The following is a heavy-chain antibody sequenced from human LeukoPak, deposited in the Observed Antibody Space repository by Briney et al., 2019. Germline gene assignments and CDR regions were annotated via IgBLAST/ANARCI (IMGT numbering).Heavy chain of an antibody. J-gene: IGHJ3*02. D-gene: IGHD5-18*01. CDR1: GGSLSSYY. V-gene: IGHV4-59*01. Sequence: SETLSLTCTVPGGSLSSYYWSSIRQPPGEGLEWVGYLYYSGSTNYNPPLKSRVTISVDTPKNQFSLKLSSVTAADTAVYYCARVDTAMVILGAFYIWGQGTMATVSS. CDR2: LYYSGST. CDR3: ARVDTAMVILGAFYI.